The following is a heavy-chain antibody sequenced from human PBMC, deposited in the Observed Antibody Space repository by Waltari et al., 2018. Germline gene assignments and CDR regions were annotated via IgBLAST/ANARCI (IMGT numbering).Heavy chain of an antibody. J-gene: IGHJ3*01. CDR1: EDISPAYW. V-gene: IGHV1-2*02. D-gene: IGHD1-26*01. Sequence: QEQLLQSGAEVKKPGASVKVSCETSEDISPAYWIQWWRQAPGQGTGWVVGRYPMTDVVNQAKQYQGRVNMTRDTSSRTAYMDLDRLRSDDTDVYYCALGRTTTSQDVFGFWGQGTMVIVSS. CDR2: RYPMTDVV. CDR3: ALGRTTTSQDVFGF.